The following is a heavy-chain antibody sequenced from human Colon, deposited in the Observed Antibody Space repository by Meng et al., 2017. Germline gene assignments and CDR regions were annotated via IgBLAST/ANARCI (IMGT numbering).Heavy chain of an antibody. V-gene: IGHV3-74*01. CDR2: SGSDGSST. D-gene: IGHD3-10*01. J-gene: IGHJ3*02. Sequence: GESLKISCAVSGFTFSSYGMHWVRQAPGKGLVWVSRSGSDGSSTTYADSAKGRFTISRDSAKNTLFLEMNSLRDEDTAVYYCARASPSFYGSGSYAFDIWGQGTMVTVSS. CDR3: ARASPSFYGSGSYAFDI. CDR1: GFTFSSYG.